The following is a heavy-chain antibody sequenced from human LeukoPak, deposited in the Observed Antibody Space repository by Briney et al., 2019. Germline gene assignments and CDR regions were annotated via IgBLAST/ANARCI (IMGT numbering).Heavy chain of an antibody. CDR3: ALLAVASGFDY. Sequence: PGGSLRLSCGVFGFPFSIYEMNWVRQAPGKGLEWVSNIASSGTTRYYADSVKGRFSISRDNAKGSLYLQMNRLRVEDTAVYYCALLAVASGFDYWGQGALVTVSS. V-gene: IGHV3-48*03. D-gene: IGHD6-19*01. J-gene: IGHJ4*02. CDR2: IASSGTTR. CDR1: GFPFSIYE.